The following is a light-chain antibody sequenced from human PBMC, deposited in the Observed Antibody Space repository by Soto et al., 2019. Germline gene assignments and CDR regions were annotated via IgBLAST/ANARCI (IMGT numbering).Light chain of an antibody. CDR1: QGISNH. Sequence: DIQMTQSPSSLSASVGDRVTITCRASQGISNHLSWYQQKPGKVPKLLIHTSSTLQSGVPYRFSGSGSGTHFTLTINSLQPEDVATYYCQKHDVAPLTFGGGTKVEIK. J-gene: IGKJ4*01. CDR3: QKHDVAPLT. CDR2: TSS. V-gene: IGKV1-27*01.